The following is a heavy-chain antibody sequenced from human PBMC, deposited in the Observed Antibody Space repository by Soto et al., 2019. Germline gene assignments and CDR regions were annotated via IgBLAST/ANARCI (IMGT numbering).Heavy chain of an antibody. CDR2: IYHSGST. CDR3: ARVRERQFDY. Sequence: SETLSLTCAVSGGSISSGGYSWSWIRQPPGKGLEWIGYIYHSGSTYYNPSLKSRVTISVDRSKDQFSLKLSSVTASDTVVYYCARVRERQFDYWGQGTLVTVSS. J-gene: IGHJ4*02. V-gene: IGHV4-30-2*01. CDR1: GGSISSGGYS. D-gene: IGHD1-26*01.